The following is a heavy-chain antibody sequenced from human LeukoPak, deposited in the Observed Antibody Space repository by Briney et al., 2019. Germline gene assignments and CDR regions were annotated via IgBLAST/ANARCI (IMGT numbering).Heavy chain of an antibody. CDR1: GFTFRSLV. CDR3: AREPPGGGFDY. Sequence: PGGSLRLSCAASGFTFRSLVMHWVRQAPGKGLEWVAAISYEDGTNKYYADSVKGRFTISRDNSKNTLYLQMNSLRAEDTAVYYCAREPPGGGFDYWGQGTLVTVSS. D-gene: IGHD3-16*01. V-gene: IGHV3-30*14. CDR2: ISYEDGTNK. J-gene: IGHJ4*02.